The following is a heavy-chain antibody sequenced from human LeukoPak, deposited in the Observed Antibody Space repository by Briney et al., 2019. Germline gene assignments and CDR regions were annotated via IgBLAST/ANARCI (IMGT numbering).Heavy chain of an antibody. J-gene: IGHJ5*02. CDR3: ASLYYDILTGYYVAWFDP. Sequence: EASVEVSCKASGGTFSSYAISWVRQAPGQGLEWMGGIIPIFGTANYAQKFQGRVTITADESTSTAYMELSSLRSEDTAVYYCASLYYDILTGYYVAWFDPWGQGTLVTVSS. CDR1: GGTFSSYA. V-gene: IGHV1-69*01. D-gene: IGHD3-9*01. CDR2: IIPIFGTA.